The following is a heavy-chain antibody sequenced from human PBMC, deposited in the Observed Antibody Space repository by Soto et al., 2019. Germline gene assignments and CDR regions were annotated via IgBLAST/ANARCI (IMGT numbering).Heavy chain of an antibody. CDR2: IIPIFGTA. D-gene: IGHD2-15*01. CDR1: GGTFSSYA. V-gene: IGHV1-69*06. J-gene: IGHJ6*02. Sequence: ASVKVSCKASGGTFSSYAISWVRQAPGQGLEWMGGIIPIFGTANYAQKFQGRATITADKSTSTAYMELSSLRSEDTAVYYCARVRALVKTSNYYYYGMDVWGQGTTVTVSS. CDR3: ARVRALVKTSNYYYYGMDV.